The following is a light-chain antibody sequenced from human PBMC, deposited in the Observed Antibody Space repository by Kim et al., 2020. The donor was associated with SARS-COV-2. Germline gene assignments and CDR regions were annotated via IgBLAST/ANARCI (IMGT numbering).Light chain of an antibody. J-gene: IGLJ3*02. CDR1: SDYSSYG. Sequence: GASVKLTCTLTSDYSSYGSAWLKQHPEKGPRYVMKISSDGSNTKGDGVPDRFSGSSSGAERYLTISSLQSEDEADYYCQSWAAGMVFGGGTQLTVL. V-gene: IGLV4-69*01. CDR2: ISSDGSN. CDR3: QSWAAGMV.